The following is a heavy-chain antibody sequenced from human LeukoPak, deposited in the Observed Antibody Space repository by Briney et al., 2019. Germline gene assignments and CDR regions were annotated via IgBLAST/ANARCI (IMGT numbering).Heavy chain of an antibody. CDR1: GGSFSGYY. Sequence: SETLSLTCAVYGGSFSGYYWSWIRQPPGKGLEWIGEINHSGSTNYNPSLKSRVTISVDTSKNQFSLKLSSVTAADTAVYYCARELRLGPIDVWGKGTTVTVSS. CDR3: ARELRLGPIDV. V-gene: IGHV4-34*01. J-gene: IGHJ6*03. D-gene: IGHD3-9*01. CDR2: INHSGST.